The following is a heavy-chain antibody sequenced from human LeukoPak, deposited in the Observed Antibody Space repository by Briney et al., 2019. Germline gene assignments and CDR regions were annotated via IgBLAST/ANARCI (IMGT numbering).Heavy chain of an antibody. CDR1: GFTFSSYA. J-gene: IGHJ5*02. D-gene: IGHD3-10*01. CDR3: ATVVFGGSLS. Sequence: GGSLRLSCAASGFTFSSYAMSWVRQAPGKGLEWVSGIVNSGGTTYCADSVKGRFTISRDNSKNTLYLQMNSLRAEDTAVYYCATVVFGGSLSWGQGTLVTVSS. CDR2: IVNSGGTT. V-gene: IGHV3-23*01.